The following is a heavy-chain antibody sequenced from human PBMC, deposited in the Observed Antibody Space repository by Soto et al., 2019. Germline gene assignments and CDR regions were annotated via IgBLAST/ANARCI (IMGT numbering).Heavy chain of an antibody. V-gene: IGHV4-39*01. CDR1: GGSISSSSYY. Sequence: PSETLSLTCTVCGGSISSSSYYWGWTRQPPGKGLEWIGSIYYSGSTYYNPSLKSRVTISVDTSKNQFSLKLSSVTAADTAVYYCARLEVLLWFGELLLNWFDPWGQGTLVTVSS. D-gene: IGHD3-10*01. J-gene: IGHJ5*02. CDR2: IYYSGST. CDR3: ARLEVLLWFGELLLNWFDP.